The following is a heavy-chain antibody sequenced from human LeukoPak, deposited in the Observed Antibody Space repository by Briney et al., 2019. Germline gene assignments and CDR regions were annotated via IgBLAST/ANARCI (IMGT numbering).Heavy chain of an antibody. V-gene: IGHV3-23*01. CDR3: TKGGHGDY. Sequence: PGGSLRLSCQASGFPFSTSPMSWVRQAPGKGLEWVSTLSGDGSDTYYADSVKGRFTISRDTSKNTLFLQMNSLRADDTAIYYCTKGGHGDYWGQGTMVTVSS. CDR2: LSGDGSDT. CDR1: GFPFSTSP. D-gene: IGHD2-21*02. J-gene: IGHJ4*02.